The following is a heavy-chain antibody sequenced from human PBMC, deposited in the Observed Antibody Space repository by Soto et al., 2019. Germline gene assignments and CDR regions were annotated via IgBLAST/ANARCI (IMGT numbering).Heavy chain of an antibody. J-gene: IGHJ6*02. Sequence: QPGGSLRLSCATSGIIFTGYDMHWVRQARGKGLEWVSRIATGGDTYYSGSVKGRFIISRDSAKNSVYLQMNNLRAGDTAVYYCARAALPSTSLYGMDVWGQGTTVTVSS. V-gene: IGHV3-13*01. D-gene: IGHD3-3*02. CDR2: IATGGDT. CDR1: GIIFTGYD. CDR3: ARAALPSTSLYGMDV.